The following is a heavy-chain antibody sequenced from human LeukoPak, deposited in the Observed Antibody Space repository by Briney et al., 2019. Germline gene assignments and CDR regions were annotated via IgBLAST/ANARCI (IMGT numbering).Heavy chain of an antibody. Sequence: GGSLRLSCAASGFTFSSYAMSWVRQAPGKGLEWVSAVSASGGGTYYADSVQGRFAISRDNSKNTVYLQMNSLRAEDTAVYYCAKEFIGASYYTWGQGTLVTVSS. V-gene: IGHV3-23*01. CDR2: VSASGGGT. CDR3: AKEFIGASYYT. D-gene: IGHD1-26*01. CDR1: GFTFSSYA. J-gene: IGHJ5*02.